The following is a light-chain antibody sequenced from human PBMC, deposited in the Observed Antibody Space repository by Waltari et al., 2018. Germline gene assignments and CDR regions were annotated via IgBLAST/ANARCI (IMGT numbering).Light chain of an antibody. CDR3: ISYTPSDTYV. V-gene: IGLV2-18*02. CDR2: DVT. CDR1: SSDVGRYNR. Sequence: QSALTQPPSVSGSPGQSVTISCAGTSSDVGRYNRVSWYQQSPGTAPKVIIYDVTNRPTGVPDRCSASKSGNTASLTISGLQSEDEADYYCISYTPSDTYVFGTGTKVAVL. J-gene: IGLJ1*01.